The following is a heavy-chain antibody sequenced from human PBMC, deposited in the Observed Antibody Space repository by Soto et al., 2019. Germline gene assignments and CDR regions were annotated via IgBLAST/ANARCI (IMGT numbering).Heavy chain of an antibody. J-gene: IGHJ4*02. CDR1: GFTFSSYA. D-gene: IGHD3-9*01. CDR3: AKDSLRDPPAPDYDILTGYYTPHNNFDY. CDR2: ISGSGGST. Sequence: GGSLRLSCAASGFTFSSYAMSWVRQAPGKGLEWVSAISGSGGSTYYADSVKGRFTRSRDNSKTTLYLQMNSRRAEDTAVYYWAKDSLRDPPAPDYDILTGYYTPHNNFDYWGQGTLVTVSS. V-gene: IGHV3-23*01.